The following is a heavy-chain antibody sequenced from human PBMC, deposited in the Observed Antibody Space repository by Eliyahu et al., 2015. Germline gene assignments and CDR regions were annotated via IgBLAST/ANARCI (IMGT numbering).Heavy chain of an antibody. CDR3: AIEGGNSGPRWFDP. CDR1: GGTFSSHT. J-gene: IGHJ5*02. V-gene: IGHV1-69*01. D-gene: IGHD2-15*01. CDR2: ITPLFRTA. Sequence: QVQLVQSGAEVKKPGSSVKVSCKASGGTFSSHTISWVRQAPGQGLEWMGGITPLFRTANYAQNFQRRVTITADESTSTSYMELSSLRSEDTAVYYCAIEGGNSGPRWFDPWGQGTLVTVSS.